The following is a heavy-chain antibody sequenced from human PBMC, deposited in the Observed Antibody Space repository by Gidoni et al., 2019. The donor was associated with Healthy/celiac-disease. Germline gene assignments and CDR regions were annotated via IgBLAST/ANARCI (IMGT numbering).Heavy chain of an antibody. V-gene: IGHV3-23*01. CDR2: ISGSGGST. CDR3: AKGTSGGSCYPCYYYYGMDV. D-gene: IGHD2-15*01. Sequence: EVQLLESGGGLVQPGGSLRLSCAASGFTFSSYARSWVRQAPGKGLEWVSAISGSGGSTYYADSVKGRFTISRDNSKNTLYLQMNSLRAEDTAVYYCAKGTSGGSCYPCYYYYGMDVWGQGTTVTVSS. CDR1: GFTFSSYA. J-gene: IGHJ6*02.